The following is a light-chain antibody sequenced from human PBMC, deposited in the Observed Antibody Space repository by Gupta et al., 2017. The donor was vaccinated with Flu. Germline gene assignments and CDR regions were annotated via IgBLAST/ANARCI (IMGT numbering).Light chain of an antibody. V-gene: IGLV3-9*01. CDR1: NIGSKH. CDR3: QVWDSSSVV. Sequence: ALGQTARMTCGGKNIGSKHVHWYQQRPGQAPVLVIYRDTNRPAGIPERFSGSNSGDTATLSISRAQAGDEADYYCQVWDSSSVVFGGGTKLTVL. CDR2: RDT. J-gene: IGLJ2*01.